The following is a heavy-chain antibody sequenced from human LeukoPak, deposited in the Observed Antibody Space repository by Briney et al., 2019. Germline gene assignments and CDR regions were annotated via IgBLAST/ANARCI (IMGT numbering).Heavy chain of an antibody. J-gene: IGHJ4*02. D-gene: IGHD1-26*01. CDR1: GFSFSNYG. CDR2: IRYDGNDK. V-gene: IGHV3-30*02. CDR3: AKPFPYSGSFFVDY. Sequence: PGGSLRLSSAASGFSFSNYGMHWVRQAPGKGLEWVAFIRYDGNDKHSADSVKGRFTVSRDNSKNTLYLQMSSLRAEDTAMYYCAKPFPYSGSFFVDYCGQGTLVTVSS.